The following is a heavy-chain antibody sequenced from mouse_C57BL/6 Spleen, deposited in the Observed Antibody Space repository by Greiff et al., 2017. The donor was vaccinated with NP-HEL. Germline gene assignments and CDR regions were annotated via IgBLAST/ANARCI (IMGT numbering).Heavy chain of an antibody. Sequence: EVQVVESGGGLVKPGGSLKLSCAASGFTFSDYGMHWVRQAPEKGLEWVAYISSGSSTIYYADTVKGRFTISRDNAKNTLFLQMTSLRSEDTAMYYCARRTYYSNYVLAYWGQGTLVTVSA. CDR2: ISSGSSTI. CDR1: GFTFSDYG. J-gene: IGHJ3*01. D-gene: IGHD2-5*01. V-gene: IGHV5-17*01. CDR3: ARRTYYSNYVLAY.